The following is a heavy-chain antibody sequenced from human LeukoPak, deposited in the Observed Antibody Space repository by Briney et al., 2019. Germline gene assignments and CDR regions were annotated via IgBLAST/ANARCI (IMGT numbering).Heavy chain of an antibody. J-gene: IGHJ4*02. CDR3: AKVRGYSYGPTDY. V-gene: IGHV3-23*01. Sequence: GGSLRLSCAASGFTFSSYAMSWVRQAPGKGLVWVSAISGSGGSTYYADSVKGRFTISRDNSKNTLYLQMNSLRAEDTAVYYCAKVRGYSYGPTDYWGQGTLVTVSS. CDR1: GFTFSSYA. CDR2: ISGSGGST. D-gene: IGHD5-18*01.